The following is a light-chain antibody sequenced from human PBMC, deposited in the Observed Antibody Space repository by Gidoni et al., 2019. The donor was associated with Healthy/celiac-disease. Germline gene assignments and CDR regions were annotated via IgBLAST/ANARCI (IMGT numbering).Light chain of an antibody. CDR1: QDISNY. CDR2: DAS. V-gene: IGKV1-33*01. Sequence: DIQMTQSPSSLSASVGDRVTITCQASQDISNYLNWYQQKPGKAPKLLIYDASTLETGVPSRFSGSGSGTDFTCTISSLQPEDIATYYCQQYDNLPTFGGGTKVEIK. J-gene: IGKJ4*01. CDR3: QQYDNLPT.